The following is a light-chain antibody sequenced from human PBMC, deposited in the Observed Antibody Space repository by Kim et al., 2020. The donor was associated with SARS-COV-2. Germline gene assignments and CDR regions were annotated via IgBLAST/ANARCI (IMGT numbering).Light chain of an antibody. CDR3: QVWDSSTGV. V-gene: IGLV3-9*01. J-gene: IGLJ3*02. CDR2: GDS. Sequence: SVGLGQTARITCGGNNIGTKNVHWFQQKPGQAPVLVICGDSNRPSGIPERFSGSNSGNTATLTISRAQPGDEADYYCQVWDSSTGVFGGGTQLTVL. CDR1: NIGTKN.